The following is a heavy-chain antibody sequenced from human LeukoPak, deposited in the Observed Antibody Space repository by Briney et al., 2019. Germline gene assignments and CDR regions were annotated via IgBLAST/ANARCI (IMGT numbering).Heavy chain of an antibody. CDR2: IYYSGST. CDR3: ARVPVAYCGGGCYYYFDY. J-gene: IGHJ4*02. D-gene: IGHD2-21*02. Sequence: SETLSLTCTVSGGSISSSSYYWGWIRQPPGKGLEWIGSIYYSGSTYYNPSLKSRVTISVDTSKNQFSLKLSSVTAADTAVYYCARVPVAYCGGGCYYYFDYWGQGTLVTVSS. CDR1: GGSISSSSYY. V-gene: IGHV4-39*07.